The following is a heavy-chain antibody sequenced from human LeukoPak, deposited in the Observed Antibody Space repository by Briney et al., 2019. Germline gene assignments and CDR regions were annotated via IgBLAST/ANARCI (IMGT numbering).Heavy chain of an antibody. V-gene: IGHV4-59*01. CDR3: ARGYYDSSGQYFRGIFDY. CDR2: IYYSGST. Sequence: PSETLSLTCTVSGGSIRSYYWSWIRQPPGKGREWNGYIYYSGSTDYNPSLKSRVTISVATSKNQFSLKVSSVTAADTAVYYCARGYYDSSGQYFRGIFDYWGQGTLVTVSS. CDR1: GGSIRSYY. J-gene: IGHJ4*02. D-gene: IGHD3-22*01.